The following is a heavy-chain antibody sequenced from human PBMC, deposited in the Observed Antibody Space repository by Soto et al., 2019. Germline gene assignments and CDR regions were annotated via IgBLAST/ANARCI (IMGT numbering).Heavy chain of an antibody. CDR1: GGSISSGDYY. CDR2: IYYSGST. V-gene: IGHV4-30-4*01. CDR3: ARKRVVVVVAATPSEGYYYGMDV. D-gene: IGHD2-15*01. Sequence: QVQLQESGPGLVKPSQTLSLTCTVSGGSISSGDYYWSWIRQPPGKGLEWIGYIYYSGSTYYNPSLKSRVTISVDTSKNQFSLKLSSVTAADTAVYYCARKRVVVVVAATPSEGYYYGMDVWGQGTTVTVSS. J-gene: IGHJ6*02.